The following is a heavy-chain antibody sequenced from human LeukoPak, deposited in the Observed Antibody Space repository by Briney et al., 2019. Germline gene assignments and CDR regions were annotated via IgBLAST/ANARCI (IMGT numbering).Heavy chain of an antibody. J-gene: IGHJ4*02. Sequence: GGSLRLSCAASGFTFSSYAMSWVRQAPGKGLEWVSAISGSGGSTYYADSVKGRFTISRDNSKNTLYLQMNSLRAEDTAVYYCASPGHYGSGNYPFDYWGQGTLVTVSS. CDR1: GFTFSSYA. D-gene: IGHD3-10*01. CDR2: ISGSGGST. CDR3: ASPGHYGSGNYPFDY. V-gene: IGHV3-23*01.